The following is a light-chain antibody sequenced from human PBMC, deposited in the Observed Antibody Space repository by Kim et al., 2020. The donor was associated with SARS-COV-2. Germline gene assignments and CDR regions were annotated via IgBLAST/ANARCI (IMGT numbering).Light chain of an antibody. V-gene: IGKV1-12*01. Sequence: ASVGDRVTITCRARQGISSLLSWYQQKPGKAPKLLIYAASNLHSGVPSRFSGSGSGTDFTRTISSLQPEDFATYYCQQANSFPLTFGGGTKVDIK. CDR2: AAS. CDR3: QQANSFPLT. CDR1: QGISSL. J-gene: IGKJ4*01.